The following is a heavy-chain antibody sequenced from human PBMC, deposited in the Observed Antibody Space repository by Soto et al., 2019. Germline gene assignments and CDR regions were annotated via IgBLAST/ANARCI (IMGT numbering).Heavy chain of an antibody. CDR2: INPNSGGT. CDR1: GYTFTGYY. CDR3: TRSYCSGNSCYSNDAFDI. D-gene: IGHD2-15*01. Sequence: QVQLVQSGAEVKKPGASVKVSCKASGYTFTGYYMHRVRQAPGQGLEWMGWINPNSGGTNYAQKFQGWVTMTRDTSISTAYMELSRLRSDDTAVYYCTRSYCSGNSCYSNDAFDIWGQGTMVTVSS. V-gene: IGHV1-2*04. J-gene: IGHJ3*02.